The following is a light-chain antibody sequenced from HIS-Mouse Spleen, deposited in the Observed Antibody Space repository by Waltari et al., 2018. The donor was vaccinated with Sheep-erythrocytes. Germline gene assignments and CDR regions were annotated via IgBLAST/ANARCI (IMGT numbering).Light chain of an antibody. CDR1: ALPKKY. CDR3: LSADSSGTYYV. Sequence: SYELTQPPSVSVSLGQMARITCSGEALPKKYAYWYQQKPGQFPVLVIDKDSERPSGIPERFSGSSSGTIVTLTISGVQAEDEADYYCLSADSSGTYYVFGTGTKVTVL. V-gene: IGLV3-16*01. J-gene: IGLJ1*01. CDR2: KDS.